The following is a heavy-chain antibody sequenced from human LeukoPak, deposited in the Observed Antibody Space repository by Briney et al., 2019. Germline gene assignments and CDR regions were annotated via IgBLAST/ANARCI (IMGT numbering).Heavy chain of an antibody. J-gene: IGHJ4*02. CDR1: GYAFTTYY. CDR3: ARGSFAGTGGYYASNPFFDY. D-gene: IGHD3-22*01. V-gene: IGHV1-46*01. CDR2: INPSGGDT. Sequence: ASVKVSCKASGYAFTTYYIHWVRQAPGQGLEWVGIINPSGGDTKHAQKFQGRVTLIRDTSTSTGSMELSSLRSEDTAVYYCARGSFAGTGGYYASNPFFDYWGQGTLVTVSS.